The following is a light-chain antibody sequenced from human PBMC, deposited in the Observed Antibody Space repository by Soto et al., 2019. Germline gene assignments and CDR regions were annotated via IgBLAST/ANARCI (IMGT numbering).Light chain of an antibody. Sequence: EVVLTQSPGTLSLYTGARAKLSCSSSQNVRTFLDWYQQKPGQAPRLLIYGASNRATGIPARFSGSGSGTDFTLTIRSLEPEDFAVYYCQQHSHWPPWKCGKGTKVDIK. CDR1: QNVRTF. V-gene: IGKV3-11*01. J-gene: IGKJ1*01. CDR3: QQHSHWPPWK. CDR2: GAS.